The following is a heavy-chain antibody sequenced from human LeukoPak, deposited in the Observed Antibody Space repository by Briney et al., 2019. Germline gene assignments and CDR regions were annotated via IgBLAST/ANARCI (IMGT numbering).Heavy chain of an antibody. D-gene: IGHD2-21*01. V-gene: IGHV4-61*02. CDR2: IYTSGST. CDR3: ARAAYCGGDCYSKSYYYYYYMDV. Sequence: SETLSLTCTVSGGSISSGSYYWSWTRQPAGKGLEWIGRIYTSGSTNYNPSLKSRVTISVDTSKNQFSLKLSSGTAADTAVYYCARAAYCGGDCYSKSYYYYYYMDVWGKGTTVTVSS. CDR1: GGSISSGSYY. J-gene: IGHJ6*03.